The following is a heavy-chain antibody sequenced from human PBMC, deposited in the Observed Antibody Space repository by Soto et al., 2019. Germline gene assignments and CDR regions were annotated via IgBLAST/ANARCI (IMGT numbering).Heavy chain of an antibody. V-gene: IGHV3-21*01. J-gene: IGHJ4*02. Sequence: PGGPLRLSCTVSGFDFNDHGINWVRQAPGKGLEWVSSISKSDYTYYSDSVKGRFTISRDNAKDSVSLQMNTLRVEDTAVYYCAREDSIIIPAVSDFWGQGTLVTVSS. CDR1: GFDFNDHG. CDR3: AREDSIIIPAVSDF. D-gene: IGHD2-2*01. CDR2: ISKSDYT.